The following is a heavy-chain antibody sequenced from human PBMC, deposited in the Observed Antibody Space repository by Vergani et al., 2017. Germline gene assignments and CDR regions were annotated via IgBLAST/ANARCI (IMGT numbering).Heavy chain of an antibody. J-gene: IGHJ3*02. CDR3: ARLVTPGWYAFDI. CDR1: GGSISSSSYY. V-gene: IGHV4-39*01. Sequence: QLQLQESGPGLVKPSETLSLTCTVSGGSISSSSYYWGWIRQPPGKGLEWIGSIYYSGSTYYNPSLKSRVTISVDTSKNQFSLKLSSVTAADTAVYYCARLVTPGWYAFDIWGQGTMVTVSS. D-gene: IGHD2/OR15-2a*01. CDR2: IYYSGST.